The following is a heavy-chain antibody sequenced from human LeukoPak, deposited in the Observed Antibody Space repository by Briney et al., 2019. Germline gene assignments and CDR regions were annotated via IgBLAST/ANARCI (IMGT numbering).Heavy chain of an antibody. V-gene: IGHV4-59*08. D-gene: IGHD5-24*01. CDR1: GGSLSSYY. CDR2: IYYSGTT. CDR3: ARHERDASLDHALDI. Sequence: SETLSLTCTVSGGSLSSYYWSWIRQAPGKGLEWIGYIYYSGTTSYNPSLKSRVTILVDTSKNQSSLKLSSVTAADTAVYYCARHERDASLDHALDIWGQGTVVTVSS. J-gene: IGHJ3*02.